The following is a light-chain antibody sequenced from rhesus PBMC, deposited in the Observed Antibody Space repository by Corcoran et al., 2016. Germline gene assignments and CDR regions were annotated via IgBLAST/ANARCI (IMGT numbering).Light chain of an antibody. Sequence: ESVLTQSPATLSLSPGERATLSCRASQSVTSSLAWYQQKPEQHPRPINYGASTRANGIPDRFSGSGYGKVFTLTITSLEPEDLAVYYCQQYHNWPLTFGGGTKVEIK. CDR3: QQYHNWPLT. CDR2: GAS. J-gene: IGKJ4*01. CDR1: QSVTSS. V-gene: IGKV3-42*03.